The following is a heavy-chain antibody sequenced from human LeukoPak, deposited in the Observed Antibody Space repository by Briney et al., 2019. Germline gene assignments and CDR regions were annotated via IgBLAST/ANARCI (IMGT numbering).Heavy chain of an antibody. Sequence: GGSLRLSCAASGFTFSSYAMHWVRQAPGKGLEWVAVISYDGSNKYYADSVKGRFTISRDNSKNTLYLQMNSLRAEDTAVYYCARDINCSGGSCRGSYFDYWGQGTLVTVSS. J-gene: IGHJ4*02. CDR1: GFTFSSYA. D-gene: IGHD2-15*01. CDR3: ARDINCSGGSCRGSYFDY. V-gene: IGHV3-30-3*01. CDR2: ISYDGSNK.